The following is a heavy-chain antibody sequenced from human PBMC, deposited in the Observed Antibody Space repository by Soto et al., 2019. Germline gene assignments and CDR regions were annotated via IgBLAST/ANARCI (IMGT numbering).Heavy chain of an antibody. D-gene: IGHD3-10*01. CDR2: IPYDGSSK. Sequence: QVQLVESGGGVVQPGRSLRLSCAASGFPFSSYGMHWVREAPGKGLEWVAVIPYDGSSKYYADSVKGRFTISRDNSARTLYLQMNSLRPEDTALYYCVGGQYYFDYRGQGTLVTVSP. J-gene: IGHJ4*02. CDR3: VGGQYYFDY. CDR1: GFPFSSYG. V-gene: IGHV3-30*03.